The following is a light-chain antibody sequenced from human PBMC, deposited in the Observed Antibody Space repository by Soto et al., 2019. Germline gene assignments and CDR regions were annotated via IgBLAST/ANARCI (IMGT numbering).Light chain of an antibody. CDR2: QVT. CDR1: SRDVGAYNY. Sequence: QSVLTQPASVSGSPGQSITISCTGTSRDVGAYNYVSWYQHHPGKAPKLLIYQVTYRPSGVSTRFAGSKSGNTASLTISGLQAEDEADYYCSSNTAKFTDVFGTGTKVTVL. V-gene: IGLV2-14*01. J-gene: IGLJ1*01. CDR3: SSNTAKFTDV.